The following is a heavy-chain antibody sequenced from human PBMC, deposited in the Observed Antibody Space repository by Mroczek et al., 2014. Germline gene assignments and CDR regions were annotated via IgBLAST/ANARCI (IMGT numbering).Heavy chain of an antibody. V-gene: IGHV4-39*01. D-gene: IGHD5-24*01. Sequence: QVQLQQWGPGLVKPSETLSLTCTVSGGSISSSSYYWGWIRQPPGKGLEWIGSIYYSGSTYYNPSLKSRVTISVDTSKNQFSLKLSSVTAADTAVYYCARLGVEMATTEFDYWGQGTLVTVSS. CDR2: IYYSGST. J-gene: IGHJ4*02. CDR3: ARLGVEMATTEFDY. CDR1: GGSISSSSYY.